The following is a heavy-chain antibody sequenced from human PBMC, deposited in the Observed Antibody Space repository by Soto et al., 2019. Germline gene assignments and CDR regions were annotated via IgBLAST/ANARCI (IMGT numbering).Heavy chain of an antibody. CDR2: IYYSGST. D-gene: IGHD3-10*01. V-gene: IGHV4-59*01. Sequence: SETLSLTCTVSGGSISSYYWSWIRQPQGKGLEWIGYIYYSGSTNYNPSLKSRVTISVDTSKNQFSLKLSSVTAADTAVYYCARGARITRVRGANYGMDVWGQGTTITVSS. CDR3: ARGARITRVRGANYGMDV. CDR1: GGSISSYY. J-gene: IGHJ6*02.